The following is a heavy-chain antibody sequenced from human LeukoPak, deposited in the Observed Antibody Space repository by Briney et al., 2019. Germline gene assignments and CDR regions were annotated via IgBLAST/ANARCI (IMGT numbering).Heavy chain of an antibody. CDR1: GYSISSSNW. J-gene: IGHJ5*02. V-gene: IGHV4-28*01. D-gene: IGHD6-13*01. CDR2: IYYSGSA. Sequence: SDTLSLTCAVSGYSISSSNWWGWIRQPPGKGLEWIGYIYYSGSAYYNTSLNSRVTMSVDTSKNQFSLKLSSVTAVDTAVYFCARIQQLRSRFDPWGQGTLVTVSS. CDR3: ARIQQLRSRFDP.